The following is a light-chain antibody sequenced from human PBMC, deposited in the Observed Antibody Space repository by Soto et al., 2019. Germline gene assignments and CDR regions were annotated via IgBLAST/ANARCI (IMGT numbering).Light chain of an antibody. CDR3: QQYDNLPLT. J-gene: IGKJ4*01. Sequence: DIPMPQSPSSLSASVGDRVTITCQASQDISTYLDWYQQKPGQAPQLLIYDASNLETGVPSRFSGSGSGTDFTFAISSLQPEDIATYDCQQYDNLPLTFGGGTKVEIK. CDR2: DAS. CDR1: QDISTY. V-gene: IGKV1-33*01.